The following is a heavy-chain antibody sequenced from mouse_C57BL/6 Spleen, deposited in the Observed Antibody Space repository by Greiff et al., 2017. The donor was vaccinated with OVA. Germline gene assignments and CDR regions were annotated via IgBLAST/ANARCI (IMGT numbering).Heavy chain of an antibody. Sequence: QVQLKESGPGLVQPSQSLSITCTVSGFSLTSYGVHWVRQSPGKGLEWLGVIWSGGSTDYNAAFISRLSISKDNSKSQVFFKMNSLQADDTAIYYCASFTTVVAHWYFDVWGTGTTVTVSS. CDR1: GFSLTSYG. D-gene: IGHD1-1*01. CDR2: IWSGGST. V-gene: IGHV2-2*01. J-gene: IGHJ1*03. CDR3: ASFTTVVAHWYFDV.